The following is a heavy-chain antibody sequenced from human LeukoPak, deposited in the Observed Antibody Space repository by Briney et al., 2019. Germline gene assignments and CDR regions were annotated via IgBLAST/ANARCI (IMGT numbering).Heavy chain of an antibody. D-gene: IGHD6-13*01. V-gene: IGHV4-34*01. CDR1: GGSFSGYY. J-gene: IGHJ6*03. CDR2: INHSGST. CDR3: ARQAASDYYYYYMDV. Sequence: PSETLSLTCAVYGGSFSGYYWSWIRQPPGKGLEWIGEINHSGSTNYNPSLKSRVTISVDTSKSQFSLKLSSVTAADTAVYYCARQAASDYYYYYMDVWGKGTTVTISS.